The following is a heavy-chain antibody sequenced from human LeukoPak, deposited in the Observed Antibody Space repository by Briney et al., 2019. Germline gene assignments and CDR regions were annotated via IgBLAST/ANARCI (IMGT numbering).Heavy chain of an antibody. D-gene: IGHD3-3*01. CDR2: INPNSGGT. V-gene: IGHV1-2*04. Sequence: ASVTVSCKASGYTFTGYYMHWVRQAPGQGLEWMGWINPNSGGTNYAQKFQGWVTMTRDTSISTAYMELSRLRSDDTAVYYCARGNRDDFWSGYAFNYYYYGMDVWGQGTTVTVSS. CDR3: ARGNRDDFWSGYAFNYYYYGMDV. CDR1: GYTFTGYY. J-gene: IGHJ6*02.